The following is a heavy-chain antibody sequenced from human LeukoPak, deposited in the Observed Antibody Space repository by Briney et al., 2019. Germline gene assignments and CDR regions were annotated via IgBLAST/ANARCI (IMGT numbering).Heavy chain of an antibody. D-gene: IGHD5-12*01. Sequence: GGSLRLSCVASGFTFTQYWMTWVRQAPGKGLEWVARLHPDGSERNYVGSVEGRFTVFGDNAKSLLFLQMNSLRVEDTAVYYCARGGYSFDYLGQGTLVTVPS. CDR3: ARGGYSFDY. CDR2: LHPDGSER. CDR1: GFTFTQYW. J-gene: IGHJ4*02. V-gene: IGHV3-7*01.